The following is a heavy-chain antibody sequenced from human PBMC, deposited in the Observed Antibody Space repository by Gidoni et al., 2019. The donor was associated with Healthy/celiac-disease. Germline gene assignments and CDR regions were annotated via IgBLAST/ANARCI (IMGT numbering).Heavy chain of an antibody. Sequence: QVQLQQCGAGLLKPSETLSLTCAVYGGSFSGYYWSRIRPPPGKGPEWIGEINHSGNPNYNPSLKSRVTITVDTSKNQFSLKLSSVTAADTAVYYCARGTPLRYRWFDPWGQGTLVTVSS. CDR3: ARGTPLRYRWFDP. V-gene: IGHV4-34*01. CDR2: INHSGNP. D-gene: IGHD1-1*01. CDR1: GGSFSGYY. J-gene: IGHJ5*02.